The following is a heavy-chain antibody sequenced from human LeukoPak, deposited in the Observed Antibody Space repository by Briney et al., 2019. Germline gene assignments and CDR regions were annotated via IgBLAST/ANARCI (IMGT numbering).Heavy chain of an antibody. D-gene: IGHD3-16*01. CDR2: IYYSGST. Sequence: SETLSLTCVVSGYSISGGYYWGWIRQPPGKGLEWIGYIYYSGSTNYNPSLKSRVTISVDTSKNQFSLKLSSVTAADTAVYYCARDLGDWGQGTLVTVSS. CDR3: ARDLGD. CDR1: GYSISGGYY. J-gene: IGHJ4*02. V-gene: IGHV4-61*08.